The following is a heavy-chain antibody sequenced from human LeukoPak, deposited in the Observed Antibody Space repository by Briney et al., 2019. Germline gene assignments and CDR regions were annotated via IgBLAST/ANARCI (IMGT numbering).Heavy chain of an antibody. Sequence: GGSLRLSCAASGFTFSSYAMHWVRQAPGKGLEWVAVISYDGSNKYYADSVKGRFTISRDNSKNTLYLQMNSLRAEDTAVYYCARTVSTSGWSDYYYGMDVWGQGTTVTVSS. CDR3: ARTVSTSGWSDYYYGMDV. V-gene: IGHV3-30-3*01. CDR1: GFTFSSYA. CDR2: ISYDGSNK. J-gene: IGHJ6*02. D-gene: IGHD6-19*01.